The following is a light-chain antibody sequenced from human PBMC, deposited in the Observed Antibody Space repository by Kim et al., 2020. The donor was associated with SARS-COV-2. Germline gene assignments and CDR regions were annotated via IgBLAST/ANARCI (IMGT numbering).Light chain of an antibody. CDR1: QDSGSL. Sequence: GYGVNLTSRARQDSGSLLGWYQQNTGKATPLLIYAASTLQSGVASRLSGAAFGTDFTLPITSLQPEYFATYYCLEYNTYPWTFGHGTQVDI. CDR3: LEYNTYPWT. J-gene: IGKJ1*01. CDR2: AAS. V-gene: IGKV1-6*01.